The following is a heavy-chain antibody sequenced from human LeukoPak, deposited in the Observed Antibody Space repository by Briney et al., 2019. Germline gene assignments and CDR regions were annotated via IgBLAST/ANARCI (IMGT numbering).Heavy chain of an antibody. CDR1: GFMFTSYW. D-gene: IGHD2-15*01. CDR2: INQDGREK. V-gene: IGHV3-7*01. J-gene: IGHJ4*02. CDR3: ARLYCSGGSCYKGAGDY. Sequence: GGSLRLSCAASGFMFTSYWMSWVRQAPGKGLEWVANINQDGREKYSVDSVKGRFTISRDNAKNSLYLQMNSLRAEDTAVYYCARLYCSGGSCYKGAGDYWGQGTLVTVSS.